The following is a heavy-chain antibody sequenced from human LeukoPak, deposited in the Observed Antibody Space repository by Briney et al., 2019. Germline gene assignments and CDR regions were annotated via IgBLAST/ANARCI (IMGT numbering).Heavy chain of an antibody. V-gene: IGHV3-30*18. D-gene: IGHD4-17*01. Sequence: GGSLRLSCAASGVTFSSYGMHWGRQAPGKGRGGGEVISYDGSNKYYADSVKGRFTISRDNSKNTLYLQMNSLRAEDTAVYYCAKVDGDYYYYGMDVWGKGTTVTVSS. CDR1: GVTFSSYG. CDR3: AKVDGDYYYYGMDV. CDR2: ISYDGSNK. J-gene: IGHJ6*04.